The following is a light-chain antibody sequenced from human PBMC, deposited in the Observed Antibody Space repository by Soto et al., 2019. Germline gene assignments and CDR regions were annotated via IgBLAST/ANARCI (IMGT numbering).Light chain of an antibody. J-gene: IGKJ4*01. CDR2: DAS. V-gene: IGKV1-33*01. CDR3: QQYDTLPLT. Sequence: DIPMTQSPSSLSASVGDRVTISCQASQDINNYLNWYQQKPGKAPKLLIYDASDLETGLPSRFSASGSGTDFSFTISNLQPEDAATYYCQQYDTLPLTFGGGTRLEIK. CDR1: QDINNY.